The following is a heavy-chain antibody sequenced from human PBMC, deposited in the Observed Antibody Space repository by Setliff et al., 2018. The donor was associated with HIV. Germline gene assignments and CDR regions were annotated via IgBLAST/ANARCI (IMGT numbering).Heavy chain of an antibody. CDR1: GFYFSIYN. V-gene: IGHV3-23*01. CDR2: ISGSGIST. Sequence: LRLSCAASGFYFSIYNMSWVRQAPGKGLEWVSGISGSGISTYYADSVKGRFTISRDNSKNTLYLQMNSLRVEDTAVYYCAKDDVPRDFDIWGQGTMVTVSS. J-gene: IGHJ3*02. CDR3: AKDDVPRDFDI.